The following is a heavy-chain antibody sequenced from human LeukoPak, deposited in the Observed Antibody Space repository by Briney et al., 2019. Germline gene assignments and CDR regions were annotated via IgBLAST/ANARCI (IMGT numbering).Heavy chain of an antibody. CDR3: AKDRGYSSSWANWFDP. J-gene: IGHJ5*02. D-gene: IGHD6-13*01. Sequence: GGSLRLSCAASGFIFTNYAMYWVRQAPGKGLEWVAVISYDGSNKYYADSVKGRFTISRDNSKNTLYLQMNSLRAEDTAVYYCAKDRGYSSSWANWFDPWGQGTLVTVSS. V-gene: IGHV3-30*18. CDR1: GFIFTNYA. CDR2: ISYDGSNK.